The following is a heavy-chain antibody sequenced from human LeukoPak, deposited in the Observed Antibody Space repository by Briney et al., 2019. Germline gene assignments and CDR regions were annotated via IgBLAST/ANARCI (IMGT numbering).Heavy chain of an antibody. CDR2: IYYSGSS. Sequence: SETLSLTCAVYGGSFSGYYWGWLRQPPGKGLEWIGSIYYSGSSFDNPALKSRVTISVDTSKNQFSLKLSSVTAADTAVYYCARHRSGWLQSSFDYWGQGTLVTVSS. V-gene: IGHV4-39*01. D-gene: IGHD5-24*01. J-gene: IGHJ4*02. CDR1: GGSFSGYY. CDR3: ARHRSGWLQSSFDY.